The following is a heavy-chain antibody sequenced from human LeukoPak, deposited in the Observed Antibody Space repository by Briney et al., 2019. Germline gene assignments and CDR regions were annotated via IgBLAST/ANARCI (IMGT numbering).Heavy chain of an antibody. V-gene: IGHV4-31*03. J-gene: IGHJ6*03. CDR3: ASHVSGDYYYYYMDV. CDR1: GGSISSGGYY. D-gene: IGHD3-16*01. CDR2: IYYSGST. Sequence: SQTLSLTCTVSGGSISSGGYYWSWIRQHPGKGLEWIGYIYYSGSTYYNPSLKSRVTISVDTSKNQFSLKLSSVTAADMAVYYCASHVSGDYYYYYMDVWGKRTTVTVSS.